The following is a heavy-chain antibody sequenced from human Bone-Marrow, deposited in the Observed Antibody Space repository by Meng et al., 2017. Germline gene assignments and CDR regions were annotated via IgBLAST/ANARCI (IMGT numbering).Heavy chain of an antibody. D-gene: IGHD1-1*01. Sequence: DVQLVEAGGGLVRPGGSLRLSCAASGFTFSNAWMSWVRQAPGRGLEWVARIKSKTDGETPDYAAPVKGRFTISRDDSKNTLYLQMHSLKTEDTAVYYCNWNDFGDYWGQGALVTVSS. J-gene: IGHJ4*02. CDR3: NWNDFGDY. V-gene: IGHV3-15*01. CDR1: GFTFSNAW. CDR2: IKSKTDGETP.